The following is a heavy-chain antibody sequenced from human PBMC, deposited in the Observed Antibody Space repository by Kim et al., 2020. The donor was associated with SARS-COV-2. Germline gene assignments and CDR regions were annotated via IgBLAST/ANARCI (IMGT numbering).Heavy chain of an antibody. CDR3: ATAPYSSSWYFKLR. D-gene: IGHD6-13*01. V-gene: IGHV1-24*01. Sequence: APKFQGRVTMTEDTSTDTAYMELSSLRSEDTAVYYCATAPYSSSWYFKLRWGQGTLVTVSS. J-gene: IGHJ4*02.